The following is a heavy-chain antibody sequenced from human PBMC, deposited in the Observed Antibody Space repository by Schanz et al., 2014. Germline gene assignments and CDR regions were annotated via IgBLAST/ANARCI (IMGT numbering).Heavy chain of an antibody. Sequence: VHLLESGGGLVQPGGSLRLSCAASGFTFSSHWMHWVRQDPGKGLVWVARINSVGSNTDYADSVTGRFTISRDNAKNSLYLQMTSLRAEDTAVYYCAKGRFGELSAFDIWGQGTMVTVSS. J-gene: IGHJ3*02. D-gene: IGHD3-10*01. V-gene: IGHV3-74*02. CDR3: AKGRFGELSAFDI. CDR1: GFTFSSHW. CDR2: INSVGSNT.